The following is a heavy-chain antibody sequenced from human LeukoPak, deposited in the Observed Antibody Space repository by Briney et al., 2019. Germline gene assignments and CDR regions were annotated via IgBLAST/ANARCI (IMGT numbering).Heavy chain of an antibody. Sequence: PSETLSLTCTVSGGSISSSSYYWGWIRQPPGEGLEWIGSIYYSGSTYYNPSLKSRVTISVDTSKNLFSLKLSSVTAADTAVYYCANAPAKSGWYYLFDYWGQGTLVTVS. CDR1: GGSISSSSYY. CDR2: IYYSGST. J-gene: IGHJ4*02. V-gene: IGHV4-39*01. CDR3: ANAPAKSGWYYLFDY. D-gene: IGHD6-19*01.